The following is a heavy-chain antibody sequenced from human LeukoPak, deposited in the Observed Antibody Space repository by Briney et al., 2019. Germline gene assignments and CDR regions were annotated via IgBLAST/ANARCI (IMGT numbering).Heavy chain of an antibody. CDR3: AKRTASGRGDFDY. V-gene: IGHV3-23*01. CDR1: GFTFTYYA. J-gene: IGHJ4*02. Sequence: GGSLRLSCAASGFTFTYYAMSWVRQAPGKGLEWVSAISGSGGSTYYADSVKGRFTISRDNSKNTLYLQMNSLRAEDTAVYYCAKRTASGRGDFDYWGQGTLVTVSS. CDR2: ISGSGGST. D-gene: IGHD1-26*01.